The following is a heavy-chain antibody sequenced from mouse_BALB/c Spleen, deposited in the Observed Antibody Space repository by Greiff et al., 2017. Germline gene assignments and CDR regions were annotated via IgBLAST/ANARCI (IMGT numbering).Heavy chain of an antibody. Sequence: EVQLQQSGAELVKPGASVKLSCTASGFNIKDTYMHWVKQRPEQGLEWIGRIDPANGNTKYDPKFQGKATITADTSSNTAYLQLSSLTSEDTAVYYCARGHGSSSYAMDYWGQGTSVTVSS. D-gene: IGHD1-1*01. J-gene: IGHJ4*01. CDR2: IDPANGNT. CDR1: GFNIKDTY. V-gene: IGHV14-3*02. CDR3: ARGHGSSSYAMDY.